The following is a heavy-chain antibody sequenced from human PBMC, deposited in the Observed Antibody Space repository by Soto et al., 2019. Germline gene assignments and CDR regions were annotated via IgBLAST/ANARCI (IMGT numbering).Heavy chain of an antibody. CDR3: ARGAGYCSSTSCYEVLGYYYYYMDV. D-gene: IGHD2-2*01. Sequence: ASVKVSCKASGYTFTSYDINWVRQATGQGLEWMGWMNPNSGNTGYAQKFQGRVTMTRNTSISTAYMALSSLRSEDTAVYYCARGAGYCSSTSCYEVLGYYYYYMDVWGKGTTVTVSS. J-gene: IGHJ6*03. CDR1: GYTFTSYD. V-gene: IGHV1-8*01. CDR2: MNPNSGNT.